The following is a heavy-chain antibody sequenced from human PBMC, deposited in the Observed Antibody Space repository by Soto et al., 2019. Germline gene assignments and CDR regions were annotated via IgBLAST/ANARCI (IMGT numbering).Heavy chain of an antibody. CDR3: ARGYGPIDS. V-gene: IGHV4-34*01. CDR2: INHSGST. J-gene: IGHJ4*02. D-gene: IGHD3-10*01. CDR1: GGSISSYY. Sequence: SETLSLTCTVSGGSISSYYWSWIRQPPGKGLEWIGEINHSGSTNYNPSLKSRVTISVDTSKNQFSLKLTSVTAADAALYYCARGYGPIDSWGQGTLVTVSS.